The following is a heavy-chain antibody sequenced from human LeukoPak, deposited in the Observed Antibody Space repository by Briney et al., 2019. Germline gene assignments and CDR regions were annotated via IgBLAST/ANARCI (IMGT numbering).Heavy chain of an antibody. D-gene: IGHD6-6*01. J-gene: IGHJ4*02. CDR2: IIPIFGTA. CDR1: GGTFSSYA. V-gene: IGHV1-69*13. CDR3: ARGYPRALAARPPYYFDY. Sequence: GASVKVSCEASGGTFSSYAISWVRQAPGQGLEWMGGIIPIFGTANYAQKFQGRVTITADESTSTAYMELSSLRSEDTAVYYCARGYPRALAARPPYYFDYWGQGTLVTVSS.